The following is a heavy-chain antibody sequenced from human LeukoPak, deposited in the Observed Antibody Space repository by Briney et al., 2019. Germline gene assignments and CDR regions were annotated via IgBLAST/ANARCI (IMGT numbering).Heavy chain of an antibody. J-gene: IGHJ4*02. V-gene: IGHV3-74*01. D-gene: IGHD6-19*01. CDR1: GFTFSSYW. CDR2: INSDGSST. CDR3: ARDRGILVTGNLDS. Sequence: GGSLRLSCAASGFTFSSYWMHWVRQAPGKGLVWISRINSDGSSTSYADSVKGRFTISRDNAKNTLYLQVNGLRAEDTALYYCARDRGILVTGNLDSWGQGTLVTVSS.